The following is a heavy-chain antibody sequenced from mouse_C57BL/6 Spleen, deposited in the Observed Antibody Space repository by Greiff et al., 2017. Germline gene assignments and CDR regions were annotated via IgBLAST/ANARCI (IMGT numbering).Heavy chain of an antibody. CDR1: GYTFTSYG. CDR2: IYPRSGNT. Sequence: VQVVESGAELARPGASVKLSCTASGYTFTSYGISWVKQRAGQGLEWIGEIYPRSGNTYYNEKFQGKATLTADKSSSTAYMELRSLTSEDSAVYFCARQGGYYGRGYYGVWGTGTTVSVAS. V-gene: IGHV1-81*01. CDR3: ARQGGYYGRGYYGV. D-gene: IGHD1-1*01. J-gene: IGHJ1*03.